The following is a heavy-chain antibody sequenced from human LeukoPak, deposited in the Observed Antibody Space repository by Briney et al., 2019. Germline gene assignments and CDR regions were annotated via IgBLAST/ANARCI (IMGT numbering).Heavy chain of an antibody. CDR3: AREVVGATTPYFDY. CDR2: IYYSGST. V-gene: IGHV4-30-4*01. D-gene: IGHD1-26*01. CDR1: GGSISSGDYY. J-gene: IGHJ4*02. Sequence: SETLSLTCTVSGGSISSGDYYWSWIRQPPGKGLEWIGYIYYSGSTYYNPSLKSRVTISVDTSKNQVSLKLSSVTAADTAVYYCAREVVGATTPYFDYWGQGTLVTVSS.